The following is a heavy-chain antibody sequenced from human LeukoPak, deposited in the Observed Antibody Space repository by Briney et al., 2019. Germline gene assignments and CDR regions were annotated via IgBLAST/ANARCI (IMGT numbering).Heavy chain of an antibody. J-gene: IGHJ5*02. CDR3: ARDHYCSSTSCYGMRWFDP. V-gene: IGHV4-30-2*01. Sequence: SQTLSLTCTVSGGSISSGGYYWSWIRQPPGKGLEWIGYIYHSVSTYYNPSLKSRVIISVDRSKNQFSLKLSSVTAADTAVYYCARDHYCSSTSCYGMRWFDPWGQGTLVTVSS. CDR2: IYHSVST. D-gene: IGHD2-2*01. CDR1: GGSISSGGYY.